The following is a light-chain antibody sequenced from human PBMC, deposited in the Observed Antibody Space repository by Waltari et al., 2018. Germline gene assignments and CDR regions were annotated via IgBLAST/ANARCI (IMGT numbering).Light chain of an antibody. CDR2: CAS. Sequence: ETLMTQSPATLSVSLGNRATLSCRASQRVGSNLAWYLQRPGQPPRLLIYCASTRATGVPARFSGSGSGTELTLTVSSLQSEDFGIYYCQQYNDWPHTFGPGTKVDIK. V-gene: IGKV3-15*01. CDR1: QRVGSN. J-gene: IGKJ3*01. CDR3: QQYNDWPHT.